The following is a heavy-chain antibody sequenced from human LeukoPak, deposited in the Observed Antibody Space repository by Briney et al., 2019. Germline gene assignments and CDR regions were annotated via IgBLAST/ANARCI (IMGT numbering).Heavy chain of an antibody. Sequence: SQTLSLTYAVYGGSFSGYYWSWIPQPPGKGLEWIGEINHSGSTNYNPSLKSRVTISVDTSKNQFSLKLSSVTAADTAVYYCARGRAYDYVWGSYRYPNYYYYYMDVWGKGTTVTVSS. J-gene: IGHJ6*03. CDR1: GGSFSGYY. D-gene: IGHD3-16*02. V-gene: IGHV4-34*01. CDR2: INHSGST. CDR3: ARGRAYDYVWGSYRYPNYYYYYMDV.